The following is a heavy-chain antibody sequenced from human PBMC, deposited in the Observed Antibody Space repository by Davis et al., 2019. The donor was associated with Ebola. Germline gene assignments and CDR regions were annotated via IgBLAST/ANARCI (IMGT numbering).Heavy chain of an antibody. D-gene: IGHD4-23*01. V-gene: IGHV3-23*01. CDR2: VYETGATI. CDR1: GFTFAFSGYT. CDR3: ARWRIGREYIDF. Sequence: ESLKISCEASGFTFAFSGYTMFWVRPAPGRGLEWVSGVYETGATIYYATSVKGRFTVSRDDSDNTLSLQMNSLTVEDTAVYYCARWRIGREYIDFWGQGTQVTVS. J-gene: IGHJ4*02.